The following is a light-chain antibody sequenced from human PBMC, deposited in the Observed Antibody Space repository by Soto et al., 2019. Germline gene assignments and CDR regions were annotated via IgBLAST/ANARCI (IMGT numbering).Light chain of an antibody. CDR1: SSNIGAGYD. CDR3: QFYDSSLSAWV. CDR2: GDN. Sequence: QSALTQPPSVSGAPGQRVTISCTGSSSNIGAGYDVHWYQQLPGTAPKLLIYGDNNRPSGVPDRFSGSKSGTSASLAITGLQAEDEADYYCQFYDSSLSAWVFGGGTKVTVL. J-gene: IGLJ3*02. V-gene: IGLV1-40*01.